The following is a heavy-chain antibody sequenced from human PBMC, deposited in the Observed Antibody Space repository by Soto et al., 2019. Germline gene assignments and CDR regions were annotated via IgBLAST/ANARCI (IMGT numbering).Heavy chain of an antibody. CDR3: ARDRANYDNSGYPWFFDL. D-gene: IGHD3-22*01. Sequence: QENLVESGGGVVQPGRSLRLSCVASGLTFSTYGMHWVRQSPGKGLDWVGVIWSDGSNKYYADSVKGRFTISRDNTKNTTYQEMDSLRAEDTAVYYCARDRANYDNSGYPWFFDLWGRGTLVTVSS. CDR1: GLTFSTYG. J-gene: IGHJ2*01. V-gene: IGHV3-33*01. CDR2: IWSDGSNK.